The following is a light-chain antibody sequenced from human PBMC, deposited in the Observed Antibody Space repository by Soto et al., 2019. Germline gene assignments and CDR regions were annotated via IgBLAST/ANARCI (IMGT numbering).Light chain of an antibody. CDR3: QKSYSSPPK. J-gene: IGKJ1*01. CDR1: QGISSA. Sequence: DIQMTQSPATLSGSVGDRVTTTFPASQGISSALAWYQQKPGKAPKLLIYDASSLESGFPSRFSGSRSGPDFTLTISSLQPEDFATYYCQKSYSSPPKFGQGTKVDIK. V-gene: IGKV1-39*01. CDR2: DAS.